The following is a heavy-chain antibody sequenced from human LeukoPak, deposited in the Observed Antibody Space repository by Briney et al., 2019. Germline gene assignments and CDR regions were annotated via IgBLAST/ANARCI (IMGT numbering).Heavy chain of an antibody. J-gene: IGHJ6*03. CDR3: ATVSSSWSYYYYYYMDV. D-gene: IGHD6-13*01. CDR2: INWNGGST. Sequence: PGGSLRLSCAASGFTFDDYGMSWVRQAPGKGLEWVSGINWNGGSTGYADSVKGRSTISRDNAKNSLYLQMNSLRAEDTALYYCATVSSSWSYYYYYYMDVWGKGTTVTVSS. V-gene: IGHV3-20*04. CDR1: GFTFDDYG.